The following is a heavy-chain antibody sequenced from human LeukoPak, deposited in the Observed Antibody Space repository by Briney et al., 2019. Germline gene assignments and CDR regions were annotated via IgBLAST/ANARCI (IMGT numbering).Heavy chain of an antibody. CDR2: IYPGESDI. Sequence: GESLKISCKGSGYSFTRYWIGWVRQMPGKGLEWMGIIYPGESDIRYSPSFQGQVTISADKSISTAYLQWSSLKASDTAMCYCARRVGRTGTTDFDYWGQGTLVTVS. D-gene: IGHD1-1*01. CDR3: ARRVGRTGTTDFDY. CDR1: GYSFTRYW. V-gene: IGHV5-51*01. J-gene: IGHJ4*02.